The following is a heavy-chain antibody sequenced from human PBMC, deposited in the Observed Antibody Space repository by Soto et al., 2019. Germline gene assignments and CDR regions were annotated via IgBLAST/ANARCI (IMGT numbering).Heavy chain of an antibody. CDR3: AKVTPEGGAAAAGNSDFQH. V-gene: IGHV3-23*01. Sequence: EVQLLESGGGLVQPGGSLRLSCAASGFTFSSYAMSWVRQAPGKGLEWVSAISGSGGNTYYADSVKGRFTISRDNSKNTLYLQMNSLRAEDTAVYYCAKVTPEGGAAAAGNSDFQHWGQGTLVTGSS. CDR1: GFTFSSYA. CDR2: ISGSGGNT. D-gene: IGHD6-13*01. J-gene: IGHJ1*01.